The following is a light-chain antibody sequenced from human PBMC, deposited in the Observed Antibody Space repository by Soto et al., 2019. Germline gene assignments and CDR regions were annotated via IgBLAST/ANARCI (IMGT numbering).Light chain of an antibody. Sequence: QSALTQPASVSGSLGQSISISCTEDSSDLTYNSVSWYQHHPHKAPKLIIYEVSKRPSGVPDRFSGSKSGNTASLTVSGLQAEDEADYYCSSHAGSNNWVFGGGTKLTVL. J-gene: IGLJ3*02. CDR3: SSHAGSNNWV. CDR2: EVS. CDR1: SSDLTYNS. V-gene: IGLV2-8*01.